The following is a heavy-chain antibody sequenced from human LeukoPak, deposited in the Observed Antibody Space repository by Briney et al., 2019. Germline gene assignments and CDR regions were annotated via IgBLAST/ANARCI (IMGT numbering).Heavy chain of an antibody. Sequence: SETLSLTCAVSGGSFSGYYWSWIRQPPGKGLEWIGEINHSGSTNYNPSLKSRVTISADTSKNQFSLKLSSLTAADAAVYYCARVGEMYYDFWTGYYDYWGQGTVVAVSS. D-gene: IGHD3-3*01. V-gene: IGHV4-34*01. CDR2: INHSGST. CDR3: ARVGEMYYDFWTGYYDY. J-gene: IGHJ4*02. CDR1: GGSFSGYY.